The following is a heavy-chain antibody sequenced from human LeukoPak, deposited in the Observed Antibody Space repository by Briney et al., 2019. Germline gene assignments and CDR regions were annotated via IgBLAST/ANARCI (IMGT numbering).Heavy chain of an antibody. J-gene: IGHJ4*02. Sequence: ESLKSSCKGSGCSSTSYWSGWVRQMPGKGLEWMGIIYPGDSDTRYSQSFQGQVTISADKSISTAYLQWSSLKASDTAMYYCARHRDSYNFDYWGQGTLVTVSS. CDR1: GCSSTSYW. CDR2: IYPGDSDT. V-gene: IGHV5-51*01. D-gene: IGHD5-24*01. CDR3: ARHRDSYNFDY.